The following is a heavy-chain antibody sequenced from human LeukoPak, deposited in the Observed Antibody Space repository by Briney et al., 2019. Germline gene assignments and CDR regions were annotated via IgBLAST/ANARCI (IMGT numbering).Heavy chain of an antibody. J-gene: IGHJ4*02. CDR1: GFSFTNYW. V-gene: IGHV5-51*01. CDR3: ARHGDYDVIDY. CDR2: IYPADSDT. Sequence: GESLKISCKGSGFSFTNYWIGWVRQMPEKGLEWMGIIYPADSDTRYSPSFQGQVTISADKSISTAYLQWSSLKASDTAMYYCARHGDYDVIDYWGQGTLVTVSS. D-gene: IGHD4-17*01.